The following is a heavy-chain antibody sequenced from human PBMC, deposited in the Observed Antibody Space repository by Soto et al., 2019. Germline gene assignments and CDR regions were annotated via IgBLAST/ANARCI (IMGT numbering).Heavy chain of an antibody. J-gene: IGHJ4*02. Sequence: PGGSLRLSCAASGFTFSSYEMNWVRQAPGKGLEWVSYINSDGATIYYVDSVKGRFTVSRDNAENSLYLQMNGLRAEDTAVYYCARVKRATVTTQPVLDYRAQGTLVAVSS. V-gene: IGHV3-48*03. CDR1: GFTFSSYE. CDR3: ARVKRATVTTQPVLDY. D-gene: IGHD4-4*01. CDR2: INSDGATI.